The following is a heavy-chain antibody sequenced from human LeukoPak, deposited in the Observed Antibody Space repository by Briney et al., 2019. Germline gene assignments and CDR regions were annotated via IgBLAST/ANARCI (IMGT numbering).Heavy chain of an antibody. CDR3: AKVWDTYYYDSSGSFDY. CDR1: GFTFSSYA. D-gene: IGHD3-22*01. CDR2: ISSSGGST. Sequence: GGTLRLSCAASGFTFSSYAMSWVRQAPGKGLEWVSAISSSGGSTYYADSVKGRFTISRDNSTTTLYLQMNSLRAEDTAVYYCAKVWDTYYYDSSGSFDYWGQGTLVTVSS. J-gene: IGHJ4*02. V-gene: IGHV3-23*01.